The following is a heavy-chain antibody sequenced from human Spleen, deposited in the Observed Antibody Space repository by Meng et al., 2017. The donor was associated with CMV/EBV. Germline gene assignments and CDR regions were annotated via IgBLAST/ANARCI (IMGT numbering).Heavy chain of an antibody. V-gene: IGHV1-69*05. D-gene: IGHD3-10*01. J-gene: IGHJ4*02. CDR2: ITPVSETA. CDR1: GYTFTNYF. CDR3: ARGPRIIVGGVIIWPLED. Sequence: SVKVSCKTSGYTFTNYFMHWVRQAPGQGLEWLGGITPVSETADYAQKFRDRVTISMDDSATTAYMEMTSLGSEDTAVYFCARGPRIIVGGVIIWPLEDWGQGTLVTVSS.